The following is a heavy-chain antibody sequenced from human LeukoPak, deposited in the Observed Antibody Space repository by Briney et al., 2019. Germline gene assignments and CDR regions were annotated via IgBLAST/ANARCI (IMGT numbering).Heavy chain of an antibody. D-gene: IGHD3-16*01. Sequence: PSETLSLTCDVYGGSFSGYFCSWIRQPPGKGQEWIGEISQSGSASSNPSLKGRVTISVDTSKNQFSLKLTSLTAADTAVYYCARGSVGDRLAHWGQGTLVTVSS. V-gene: IGHV4-34*01. CDR2: ISQSGSA. CDR3: ARGSVGDRLAH. CDR1: GGSFSGYF. J-gene: IGHJ4*02.